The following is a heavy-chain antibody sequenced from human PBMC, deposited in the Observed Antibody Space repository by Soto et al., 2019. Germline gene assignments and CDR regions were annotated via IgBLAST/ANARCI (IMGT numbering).Heavy chain of an antibody. V-gene: IGHV4-31*03. CDR1: GGSISSSAYY. J-gene: IGHJ4*02. CDR2: IYHTGAT. CDR3: ARYIFTGAFDD. D-gene: IGHD3-9*01. Sequence: QVHLQESGPGLLKPSQTLSLTCTVSGGSISSSAYYCSWIRQHPGKGLEWIGYIYHTGATYYNPSIGSRVSISVDPSENLFSLMLRSVTAADTAVYYCARYIFTGAFDDWGQGTLVTVSS.